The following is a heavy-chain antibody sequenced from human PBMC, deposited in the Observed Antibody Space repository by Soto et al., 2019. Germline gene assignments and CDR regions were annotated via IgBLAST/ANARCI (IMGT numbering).Heavy chain of an antibody. J-gene: IGHJ4*02. CDR1: GFTFDDYA. CDR2: ISWNSGSI. Sequence: AGGSLRLSCAASGFTFDDYAMHWVRQAPGKGLEWVSGISWNSGSIGYADSVKGRFTISRDNAKNSLYLQMNSLRAEDTALYYCATDKEQEGYYTPFDYWGQGTLVTVSS. CDR3: ATDKEQEGYYTPFDY. D-gene: IGHD3-3*01. V-gene: IGHV3-9*01.